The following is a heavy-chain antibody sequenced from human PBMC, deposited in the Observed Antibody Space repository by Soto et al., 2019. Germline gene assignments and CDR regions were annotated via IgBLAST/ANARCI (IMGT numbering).Heavy chain of an antibody. CDR1: GYTFTSYY. CDR3: ARVRRSSGYYYGD. V-gene: IGHV1-46*01. D-gene: IGHD3-22*01. Sequence: ASVKVSCKASGYTFTSYYMHWVRQAPGQGLGWMGIINTSGGSTSYAQKSQSRVTMTKDTSRSTVYMELSSRRSEDTAVYYCARVRRSSGYYYGDWGQGTPVTVSS. CDR2: INTSGGST. J-gene: IGHJ4*02.